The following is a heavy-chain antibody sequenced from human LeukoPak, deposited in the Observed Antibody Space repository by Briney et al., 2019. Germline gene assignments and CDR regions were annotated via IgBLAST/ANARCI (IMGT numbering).Heavy chain of an antibody. Sequence: PRGSLRLSCAASGFTFSDYYMSWIRQAPGKGLEWVSYISSSGSTIYYADSVKGRFTISRDNAKNSLYLQMNSLRAEDTAVYYCARATYYDFWSGYYSGYYFDYWGQGTLVTVSS. V-gene: IGHV3-11*01. CDR3: ARATYYDFWSGYYSGYYFDY. CDR2: ISSSGSTI. J-gene: IGHJ4*02. CDR1: GFTFSDYY. D-gene: IGHD3-3*01.